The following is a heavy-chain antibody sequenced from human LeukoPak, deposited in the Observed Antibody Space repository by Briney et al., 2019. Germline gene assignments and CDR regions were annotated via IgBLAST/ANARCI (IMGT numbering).Heavy chain of an antibody. CDR3: ARAVSGRFDY. Sequence: SETLSLTCTVSGGSMSPYHWGWIRQPPGKGLEWTGYIYYSGSTNYNPFLKSRVTISVDTSKNQFSLKLSSVTAADTAIYYCARAVSGRFDYWGQGTLVTVSS. D-gene: IGHD6-19*01. CDR1: GGSMSPYH. V-gene: IGHV4-59*08. J-gene: IGHJ4*02. CDR2: IYYSGST.